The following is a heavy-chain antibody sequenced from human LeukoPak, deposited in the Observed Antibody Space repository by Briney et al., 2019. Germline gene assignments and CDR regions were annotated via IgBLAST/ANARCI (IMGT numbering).Heavy chain of an antibody. CDR3: VKPYYYGSGSYAFDI. V-gene: IGHV3-64D*09. Sequence: GGSLRLSCSASGFTFSSYAMHGVRQAPGKGLEYVSAISSNGGSTYYADSVKGRFTISRDNSKNTLYLQMSSLRAEDTAVYYCVKPYYYGSGSYAFDIWGQGTMVTVPS. CDR1: GFTFSSYA. J-gene: IGHJ3*02. D-gene: IGHD3-10*01. CDR2: ISSNGGST.